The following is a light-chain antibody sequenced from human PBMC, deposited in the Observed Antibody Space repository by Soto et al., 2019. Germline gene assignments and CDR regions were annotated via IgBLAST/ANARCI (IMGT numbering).Light chain of an antibody. V-gene: IGKV1-39*01. CDR1: QSISSY. CDR2: AAS. CDR3: QQSYSTLFT. J-gene: IGKJ3*01. Sequence: DIQMTQSPSSLSASVGDRVTITCRASQSISSYLNWYQQKPGKAPKLLIYAASSLHSGVPSRFSGSVSGTDFTLPISSLQPEDFATYYCQQSYSTLFTFGPGTKVDIK.